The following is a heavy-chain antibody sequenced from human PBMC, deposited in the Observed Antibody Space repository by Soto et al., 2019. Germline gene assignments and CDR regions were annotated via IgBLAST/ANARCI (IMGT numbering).Heavy chain of an antibody. V-gene: IGHV4-31*03. CDR2: ISYSGST. J-gene: IGHJ4*02. Sequence: QVQLQESGPGLVKPSQTLSLTCTVSGGSISSGGYSWSCIRQHPGKGLEWIGYISYSGSTYYNPSLTSRVTISVDTSKNQFSLKLSSVTAADTAVYYCARVPDYWGQGTLVTVSS. CDR1: GGSISSGGYS. CDR3: ARVPDY.